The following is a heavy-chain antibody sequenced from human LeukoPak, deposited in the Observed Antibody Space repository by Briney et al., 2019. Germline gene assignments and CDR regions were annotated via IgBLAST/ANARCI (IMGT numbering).Heavy chain of an antibody. CDR3: ARTEGGYYDSSGYWNY. V-gene: IGHV4-59*01. D-gene: IGHD3-22*01. Sequence: SETLSLTCTVSGGSISSYYWSWIRQPPGKGLEWIGYIYYSGSTNYNPSLKSRVTISVDTSKNQFSLKLSSVTAADTAVYYCARTEGGYYDSSGYWNYWGQGTLVTVSS. J-gene: IGHJ4*02. CDR2: IYYSGST. CDR1: GGSISSYY.